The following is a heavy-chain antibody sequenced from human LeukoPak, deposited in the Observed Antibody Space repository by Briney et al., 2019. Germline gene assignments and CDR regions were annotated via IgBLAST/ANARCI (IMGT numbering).Heavy chain of an antibody. V-gene: IGHV3-23*01. CDR3: VKVIRYYGDYFDY. CDR2: ISGSGGST. D-gene: IGHD4-17*01. CDR1: GFTFSSYA. Sequence: GGSLRLSCAASGFTFSSYAMSWVRQAPGKGLEWVSAISGSGGSTYYADSVKGRFTISRDNSKNTLYLQMNSLRAEDTAVYYCVKVIRYYGDYFDYWGQGTLVTVSS. J-gene: IGHJ4*02.